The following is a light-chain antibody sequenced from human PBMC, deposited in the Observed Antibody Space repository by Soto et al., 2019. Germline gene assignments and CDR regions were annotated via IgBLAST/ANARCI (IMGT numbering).Light chain of an antibody. Sequence: EIVLTQSPATLSLSPGERATLSCRASQSVSSYLAWYQQKPGQAPRLLIYDASNRATGIPARFSGSGSGTYFTLIISSLEPEDFAVYYCQQRSNWPTFGHGTKVDIK. J-gene: IGKJ3*01. CDR1: QSVSSY. V-gene: IGKV3-11*01. CDR2: DAS. CDR3: QQRSNWPT.